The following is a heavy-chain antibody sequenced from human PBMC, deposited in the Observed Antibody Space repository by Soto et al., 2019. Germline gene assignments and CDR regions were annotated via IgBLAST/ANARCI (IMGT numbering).Heavy chain of an antibody. D-gene: IGHD1-26*01. Sequence: PGGSLRHSCAASGFTFTNYALNWVRQAPGTGLEWVSGISGSGGSIYYADSVKGRFIISRDNSKNTLYLQMSSLRAEDTAVYYCTRGSGYSGSYYYGMDVWGQGTTVTVSS. V-gene: IGHV3-23*01. CDR2: ISGSGGSI. CDR1: GFTFTNYA. J-gene: IGHJ6*02. CDR3: TRGSGYSGSYYYGMDV.